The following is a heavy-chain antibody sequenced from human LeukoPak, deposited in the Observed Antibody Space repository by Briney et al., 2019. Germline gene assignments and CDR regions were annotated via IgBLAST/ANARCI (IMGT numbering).Heavy chain of an antibody. D-gene: IGHD3-22*01. J-gene: IGHJ4*02. CDR3: AARYYYDTSGYPVGDY. V-gene: IGHV3-74*01. CDR2: INSDGSST. CDR1: GFTFSSYW. Sequence: PGGSLRLSCAASGFTFSSYWMHWVRQAPGNGLVWVSRINSDGSSTSYADSVKGRFTISRDNAKNTLYLQMNSLRAEDTAVYYCAARYYYDTSGYPVGDYWGQGTLVTVSS.